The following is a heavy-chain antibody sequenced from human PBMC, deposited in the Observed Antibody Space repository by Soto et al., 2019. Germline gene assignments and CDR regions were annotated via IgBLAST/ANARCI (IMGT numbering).Heavy chain of an antibody. J-gene: IGHJ5*02. CDR3: TNGMGAVGS. CDR2: ISYDGINK. CDR1: VFTFSIFG. D-gene: IGHD1-26*01. Sequence: WGSLLISCASSVFTFSIFGMYWVRQAPGKGLEWVAVISYDGINKNYADSVKGRFTISRDNSKNTVYLQMNSLRAEDTAVYYCTNGMGAVGSWGQGTMVTVSS. V-gene: IGHV3-30*18.